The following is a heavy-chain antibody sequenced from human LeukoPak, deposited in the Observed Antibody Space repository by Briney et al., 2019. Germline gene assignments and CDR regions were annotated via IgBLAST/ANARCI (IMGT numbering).Heavy chain of an antibody. V-gene: IGHV3-21*01. J-gene: IGHJ3*02. CDR1: GFTFSSYG. D-gene: IGHD3-16*01. CDR2: ISTGSSYI. Sequence: KPGGSLRLSCAASGFTFSSYGIHWVRQAPGKGLEWVSSISTGSSYIYYADSVKGRFTISRDNAKNSLHLQMNSLRVEDTAVYYCARDSRAVGDAFDIWGQGTMVTVSS. CDR3: ARDSRAVGDAFDI.